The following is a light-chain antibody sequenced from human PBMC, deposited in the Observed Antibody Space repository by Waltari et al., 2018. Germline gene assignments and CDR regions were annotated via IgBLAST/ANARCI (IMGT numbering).Light chain of an antibody. J-gene: IGKJ2*01. Sequence: DIQMTKTPSILATSVGDSVTINCRASESVSDSLAWYQQKPGEAPKLLIYRASNLESGVPSRFSGSGSGTEFTLTISGLQPEDFASYYCQQYHSYMPATFGQGTKLEIK. CDR1: ESVSDS. V-gene: IGKV1-5*03. CDR3: QQYHSYMPAT. CDR2: RAS.